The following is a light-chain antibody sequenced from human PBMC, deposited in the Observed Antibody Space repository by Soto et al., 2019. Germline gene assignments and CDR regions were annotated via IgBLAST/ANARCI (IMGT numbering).Light chain of an antibody. CDR1: SIDIGAYEF. CDR3: KSYAGSNSYF. J-gene: IGLJ1*01. CDR2: EVV. Sequence: TQPQDATGRPGQSIAVSGTGVSIDIGAYEFVSWYQHHPGKAPKLIIYEVVQRPSGVPDRFSGSKSGNTASLTVSGLQAPDDAYYYCKSYAGSNSYFFWTGTKVTVL. V-gene: IGLV2-8*01.